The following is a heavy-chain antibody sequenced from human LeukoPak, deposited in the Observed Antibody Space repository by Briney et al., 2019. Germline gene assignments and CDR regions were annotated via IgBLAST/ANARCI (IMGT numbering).Heavy chain of an antibody. V-gene: IGHV3-30*04. CDR1: GFTFSSYA. CDR3: ARAQVGALLDYYFDY. D-gene: IGHD1-26*01. CDR2: ISYDGSNK. Sequence: GRSLRLSCAASGFTFSSYAMHWVRQAPGKGLEWVAVISYDGSNKYYADSVKGRFTISRDNSKNTLYLQMNSLRAEDTAVYYCARAQVGALLDYYFDYWGQGTLVTVSS. J-gene: IGHJ4*02.